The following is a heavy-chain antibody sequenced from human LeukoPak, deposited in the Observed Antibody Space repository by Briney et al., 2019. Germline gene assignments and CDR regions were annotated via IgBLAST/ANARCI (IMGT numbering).Heavy chain of an antibody. V-gene: IGHV4-39*07. Sequence: GSGPTLVKPTQTLTLTCTFSGFSLSTSGMCVSWIRQPPGKGLEWIGEINHSGSTNYNPSPKSRVTISVDTSENQFSLKLSSVTAADTAVYYCARPRYSKSRWFDPWGQGTLVTVSS. J-gene: IGHJ5*02. CDR1: GFSLSTSGM. CDR3: ARPRYSKSRWFDP. D-gene: IGHD6-13*01. CDR2: INHSGST.